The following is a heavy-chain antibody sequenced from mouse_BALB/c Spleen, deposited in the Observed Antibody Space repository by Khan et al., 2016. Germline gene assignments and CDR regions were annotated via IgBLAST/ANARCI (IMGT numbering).Heavy chain of an antibody. CDR2: IWPGGST. CDR3: ARDDQDYDAWFAS. Sequence: QVQLKESEPGLVAPSQSLSITCTVSGFSLTNSGVHWIRQPPGKGLEWLGVIWPGGSTDYNSALMSRLSITKDNSQNQVFLKMISLQTDDTAMYYCARDDQDYDAWFASWGQGTLVIVSA. D-gene: IGHD2-4*01. J-gene: IGHJ3*01. V-gene: IGHV2-9*02. CDR1: GFSLTNSG.